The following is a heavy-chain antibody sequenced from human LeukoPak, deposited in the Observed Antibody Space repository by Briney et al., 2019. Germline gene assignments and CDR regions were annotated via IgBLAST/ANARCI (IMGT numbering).Heavy chain of an antibody. Sequence: SETLSLTCTVSGGSISSYYWSWIRQPPGKGLEWIGHVYYSGSTNYNPSLKSRVTMSVDSSKSHFSLKLSSVTAADTAVYYCAKSYYYASGLDYWGQGTLVTVSS. CDR3: AKSYYYASGLDY. V-gene: IGHV4-59*08. J-gene: IGHJ4*02. D-gene: IGHD3-10*01. CDR1: GGSISSYY. CDR2: VYYSGST.